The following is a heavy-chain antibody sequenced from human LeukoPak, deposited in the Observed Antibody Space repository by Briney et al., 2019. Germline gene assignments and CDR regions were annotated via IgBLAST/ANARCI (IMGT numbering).Heavy chain of an antibody. Sequence: ASVKVSCKVSGYTLTELSMHWVRQAPGKGLEWMGGFDPEDGETIYAQKFQGRVTMTEDTSTDTAYMELSSLRSEDTAVYYCATEDTMGRRYSSSWYPVPWFDPWGQGTLVTVSS. D-gene: IGHD6-13*01. V-gene: IGHV1-24*01. CDR1: GYTLTELS. J-gene: IGHJ5*02. CDR2: FDPEDGET. CDR3: ATEDTMGRRYSSSWYPVPWFDP.